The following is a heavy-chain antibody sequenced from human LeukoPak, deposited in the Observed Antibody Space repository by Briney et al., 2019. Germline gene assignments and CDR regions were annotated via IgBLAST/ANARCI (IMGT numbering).Heavy chain of an antibody. V-gene: IGHV1-2*04. D-gene: IGHD2-2*01. Sequence: ASVKVSCKASGYTFTGYYMHWVRQAPGQRLEWMGWINPNSGGTYSAQKFQGWVTMTGDTSISTAYMELSRLTSDDTAVYYCARANALYCSSTSCLFDYWGQGTLVTVSS. J-gene: IGHJ4*02. CDR3: ARANALYCSSTSCLFDY. CDR1: GYTFTGYY. CDR2: INPNSGGT.